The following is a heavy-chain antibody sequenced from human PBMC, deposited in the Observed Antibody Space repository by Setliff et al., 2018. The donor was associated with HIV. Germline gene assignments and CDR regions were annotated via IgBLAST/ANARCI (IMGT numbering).Heavy chain of an antibody. CDR3: ARGDYYDILTGYYTLHRLFDY. Sequence: SETLSLTCAVFGGSFTDIGGSFTDYYWIWIRQPPGKGLEWIGEINHSGSTHYNPSLKSRFTISVDTSKNQFSLKVNSVTAADTAVYYCARGDYYDILTGYYTLHRLFDYWGQGTLVTVSS. J-gene: IGHJ4*02. V-gene: IGHV4-34*01. D-gene: IGHD3-9*01. CDR1: GGSFTDIGGSFTDYY. CDR2: INHSGST.